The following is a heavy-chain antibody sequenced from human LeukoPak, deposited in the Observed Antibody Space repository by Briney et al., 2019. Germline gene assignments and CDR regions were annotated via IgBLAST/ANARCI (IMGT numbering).Heavy chain of an antibody. D-gene: IGHD3-10*01. CDR1: GFTFTSYA. CDR2: LSGSGGST. CDR3: AKALSSGSYFTYYFDS. J-gene: IGHJ4*02. Sequence: WGSLRLSCAASGFTFTSYAMSWVRQAPGKGLEWVSGLSGSGGSTNYADSVKGRFTISRHNSKNTLYLQMNSLRADDTAVYYCAKALSSGSYFTYYFDSWGQGTLVTVSS. V-gene: IGHV3-23*01.